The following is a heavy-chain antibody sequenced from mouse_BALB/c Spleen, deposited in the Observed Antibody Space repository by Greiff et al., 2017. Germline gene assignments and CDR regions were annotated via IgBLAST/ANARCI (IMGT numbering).Heavy chain of an antibody. CDR3: ARDPPSYYDYDGFAY. J-gene: IGHJ3*01. V-gene: IGHV2-9*02. Sequence: VKLMESGPGLVAPSQSLSITCTVSGFSLTSYGVHWVRQPPGKGLEWLGVIWAGGSTNYNSALMSRLSISKDNSKSQVFLKMNSLQTDDTAMYYCARDPPSYYDYDGFAYWGQGTLVTVSA. D-gene: IGHD2-4*01. CDR1: GFSLTSYG. CDR2: IWAGGST.